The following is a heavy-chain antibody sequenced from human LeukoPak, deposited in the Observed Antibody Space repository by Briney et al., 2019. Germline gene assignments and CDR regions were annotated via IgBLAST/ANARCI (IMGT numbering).Heavy chain of an antibody. D-gene: IGHD7-27*01. CDR1: GGSIRGHY. Sequence: SETLSLTCTVSGGSIRGHYWSWIRQPPGKGLEWIGHIYYTGSTNYNPSFTSRVTMSVDTSKEQLSLNLNSVTTADTAVYYCARSNWGSDSYYYYMDIWGKGTTVTVSS. CDR2: IYYTGST. CDR3: ARSNWGSDSYYYYMDI. J-gene: IGHJ6*03. V-gene: IGHV4-59*11.